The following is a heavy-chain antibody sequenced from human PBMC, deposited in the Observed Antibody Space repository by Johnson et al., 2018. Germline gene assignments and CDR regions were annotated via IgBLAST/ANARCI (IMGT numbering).Heavy chain of an antibody. V-gene: IGHV3-43D*03. Sequence: VQLVESGGVVVQPGGSLRLSCAASGFTFDDYAMHWVRQAPGKGLEWVSLISWDGGSTYYADSVKGRFTISSDNSKNSLNLQMNSLRAEDTALYYCEKDGPYSSSWDPRSISYYYMDVWVKGNTVTVSS. CDR2: ISWDGGST. D-gene: IGHD6-13*01. CDR3: EKDGPYSSSWDPRSISYYYMDV. J-gene: IGHJ6*03. CDR1: GFTFDDYA.